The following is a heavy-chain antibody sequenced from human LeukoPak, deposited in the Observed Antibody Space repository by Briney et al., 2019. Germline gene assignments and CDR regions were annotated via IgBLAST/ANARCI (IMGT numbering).Heavy chain of an antibody. CDR1: GFTFSSYA. CDR2: IRSTGDST. D-gene: IGHD3-9*01. J-gene: IGHJ6*03. V-gene: IGHV3-23*01. Sequence: GGSLRLSCAASGFTFSSYAITWVRQAPGKGLEWVSSIRSTGDSTFYADSVKGRFTISRDNSKNTLYLQMNSLRAEDTAVYYCAKDGGEYYDILTGYYPRLYYMDVWGKGTTVTISS. CDR3: AKDGGEYYDILTGYYPRLYYMDV.